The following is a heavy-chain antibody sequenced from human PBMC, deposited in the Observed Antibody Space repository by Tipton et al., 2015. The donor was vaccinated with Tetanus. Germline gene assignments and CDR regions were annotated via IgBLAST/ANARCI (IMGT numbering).Heavy chain of an antibody. CDR2: IYYRGDT. CDR1: GGSIRRSAFF. V-gene: IGHV4-31*02. J-gene: IGHJ5*02. Sequence: LRLSCSVSGGSIRRSAFFWNWVRQLPGKGLEWIGYIYYRGDTYINPSLKSRVTMSVDTSKNEFSLTLSSVTAADTAVYYCARGTWLYTSTYHRHWLDPWGQGTLVTVSS. D-gene: IGHD6-13*01. CDR3: ARGTWLYTSTYHRHWLDP.